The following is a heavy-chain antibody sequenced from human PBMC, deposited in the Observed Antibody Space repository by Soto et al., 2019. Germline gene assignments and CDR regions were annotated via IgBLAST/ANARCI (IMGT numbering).Heavy chain of an antibody. Sequence: QVQLVQSGAEVKKPGSSVKVSCKASGGTFSSYAISWVRQAPGQGLEWMGGIIPISGTANYAQKFQGRVTITADESTSTAYIELSSLRAEDTAVDYCARSQGSSTSLEIYYYYYYGRDVWGQGTTVTVSS. CDR3: ARSQGSSTSLEIYYYYYYGRDV. D-gene: IGHD2-2*01. J-gene: IGHJ6*02. CDR2: IIPISGTA. CDR1: GGTFSSYA. V-gene: IGHV1-69*01.